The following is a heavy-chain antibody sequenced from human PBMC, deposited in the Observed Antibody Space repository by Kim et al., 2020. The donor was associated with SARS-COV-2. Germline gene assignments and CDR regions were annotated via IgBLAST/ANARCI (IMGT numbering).Heavy chain of an antibody. Sequence: SVKVSCKASGGTFSSYAISWVRQAPGQGLEWMGGIIPIFGTANYAQKFQGRVTITADESTSTAYMELSSLRSEDTAVYYCARYSGYDSRASDGSGGGMDVWGQGTTVTVSS. CDR2: IIPIFGTA. CDR1: GGTFSSYA. D-gene: IGHD5-12*01. CDR3: ARYSGYDSRASDGSGGGMDV. J-gene: IGHJ6*02. V-gene: IGHV1-69*13.